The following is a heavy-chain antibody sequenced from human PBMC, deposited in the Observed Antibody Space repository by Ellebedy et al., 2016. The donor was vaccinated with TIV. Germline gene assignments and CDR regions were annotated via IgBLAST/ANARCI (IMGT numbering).Heavy chain of an antibody. Sequence: GGSLRLXXAASGFTFSTYAMSWVRQAPGKGLEWVSTVTGSGGSTYYADSVKGLFTISRDNSKNTLYLQMYSLRAEDTAVYYCAKDIVVVPADGNWFDAWGQGTLVTVSS. D-gene: IGHD2-2*01. CDR3: AKDIVVVPADGNWFDA. V-gene: IGHV3-23*01. J-gene: IGHJ5*02. CDR2: VTGSGGST. CDR1: GFTFSTYA.